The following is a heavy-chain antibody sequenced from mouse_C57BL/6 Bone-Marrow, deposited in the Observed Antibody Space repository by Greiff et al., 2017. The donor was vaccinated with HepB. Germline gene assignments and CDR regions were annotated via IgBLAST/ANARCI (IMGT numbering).Heavy chain of an antibody. J-gene: IGHJ4*01. V-gene: IGHV1-7*01. CDR2: INPSSGYT. CDR3: ARPDLSYGLYAMDY. CDR1: GYTFTSYC. D-gene: IGHD1-1*02. Sequence: VQLQQFGSELAKPGASVKLSCKASGYTFTSYCMPLVKQRPGQGLEWIGYINPSSGYTKYNQKFKDKATLTADKSSSTAYMQLSSLTYEDSAVYYCARPDLSYGLYAMDYWGQGTSVTVSS.